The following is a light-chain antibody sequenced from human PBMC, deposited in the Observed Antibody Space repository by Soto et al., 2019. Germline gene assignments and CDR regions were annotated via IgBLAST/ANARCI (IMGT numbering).Light chain of an antibody. CDR3: QQYGSSPPFT. V-gene: IGKV1-5*01. Sequence: DIQMTQSPSTLSAFIGDRVTITCRASQSITSWLAWYQQTPGKAPKLLIYDASTLENAVPSRFSGSGSGTEFTLTISRLEPEDFAVYYCQQYGSSPPFTFGPGTKVDIK. CDR1: QSITSW. CDR2: DAS. J-gene: IGKJ3*01.